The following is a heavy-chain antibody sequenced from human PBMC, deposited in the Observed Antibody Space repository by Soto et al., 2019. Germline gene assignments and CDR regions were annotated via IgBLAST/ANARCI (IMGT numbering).Heavy chain of an antibody. CDR3: AKDPTDYDFWSGGNFDY. D-gene: IGHD3-3*01. Sequence: GGSLRLSCAASGFTFSSYGMHWVRQAPGKGLEWVAVISYDGSNKYYADSVKGRFTISRDNSKNTLYLQMNSLRAEDTAVYYCAKDPTDYDFWSGGNFDYWGQGTLVTVSS. CDR2: ISYDGSNK. CDR1: GFTFSSYG. V-gene: IGHV3-30*18. J-gene: IGHJ4*02.